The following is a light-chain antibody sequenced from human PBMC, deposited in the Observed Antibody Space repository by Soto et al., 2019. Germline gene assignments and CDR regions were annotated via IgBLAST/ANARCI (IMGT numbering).Light chain of an antibody. CDR3: LLSYSGARSYV. CDR2: DTS. J-gene: IGLJ1*01. V-gene: IGLV7-46*01. Sequence: QAVVTQEPSLTVSPGGTVTLTCGSSTGAVTSGHYPYWFQQKPGQAPRTLIYDTSNKHSWTPARFSGYLLGGKAALTLSGAQPEDEAEYYCLLSYSGARSYVFGTGTKVTVL. CDR1: TGAVTSGHY.